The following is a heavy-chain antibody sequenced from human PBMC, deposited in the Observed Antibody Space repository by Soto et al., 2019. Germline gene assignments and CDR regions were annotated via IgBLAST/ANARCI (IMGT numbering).Heavy chain of an antibody. CDR3: ARDLGIAAAGTGWFDP. D-gene: IGHD6-13*01. CDR2: IWYDGSNK. Sequence: QVQLVESGGGVVQPGRSLRLSCAASGFTFSSYGMHWVRQAPGKGLEWVAVIWYDGSNKYYADSVKGRFTISRDNSKNALYLQMNSLRAGDTAVYYCARDLGIAAAGTGWFDPWGQGTLVTVSS. CDR1: GFTFSSYG. V-gene: IGHV3-33*01. J-gene: IGHJ5*02.